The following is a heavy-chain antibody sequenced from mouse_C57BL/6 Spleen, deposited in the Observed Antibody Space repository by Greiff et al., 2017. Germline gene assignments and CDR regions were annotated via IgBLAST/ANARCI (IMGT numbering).Heavy chain of an antibody. CDR2: INPSSGYT. CDR1: GYTFTSYT. Sequence: QVQLKESGAELARPGASVKMSCKASGYTFTSYTMHWVKQRPGQGLEWIGYINPSSGYTKYNQKFKDKATLTADKSSSTAYMQLSSLTSEDSAVYYCARKGIYYDYDESYFDVWGTGTTVTVSS. V-gene: IGHV1-4*01. CDR3: ARKGIYYDYDESYFDV. J-gene: IGHJ1*03. D-gene: IGHD2-4*01.